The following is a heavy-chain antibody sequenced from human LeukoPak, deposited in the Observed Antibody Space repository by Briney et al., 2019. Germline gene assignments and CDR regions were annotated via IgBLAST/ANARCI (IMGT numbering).Heavy chain of an antibody. CDR2: IIGDGGRT. V-gene: IGHV3-43*02. Sequence: GGSLRLSCAASGFTFDDYAVHWVRQPPGKGLEWVSLIIGDGGRTYYADSVKGRFTVSRDNSKNTLYLQMNSLGTEDTALYYCAKDLFIARGYFYYMDVWGKGTTVTVSS. CDR3: AKDLFIARGYFYYMDV. D-gene: IGHD2-15*01. J-gene: IGHJ6*03. CDR1: GFTFDDYA.